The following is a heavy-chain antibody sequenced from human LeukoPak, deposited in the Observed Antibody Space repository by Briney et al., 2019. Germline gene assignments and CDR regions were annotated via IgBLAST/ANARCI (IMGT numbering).Heavy chain of an antibody. D-gene: IGHD1-26*01. V-gene: IGHV4-39*01. J-gene: IGHJ4*02. CDR2: IYYSGDT. Sequence: SETLSLTCTVSGGSITSPENYWGWVRQPPGKGLEWIGNIYYSGDTYYNSSLRSRVTISVDTSKNQFSLKLSSVTAADTAVYYCARRSGRKPYWGQGTLVTVSS. CDR3: ARRSGRKPY. CDR1: GGSITSPENY.